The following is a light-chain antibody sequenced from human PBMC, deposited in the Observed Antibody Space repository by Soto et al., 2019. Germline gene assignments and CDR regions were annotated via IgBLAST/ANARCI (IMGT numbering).Light chain of an antibody. V-gene: IGKV4-1*01. Sequence: DIVMTQSPDSLAVSLGERATINCKSSQSVLYTSNNKKYLAWYQQKPGQPPKLLIYWASTRESGVPDRFSGSGSGTDLPLTISSLQAEDVAVYYCQQYYSTPLTFGGGTKVEIK. J-gene: IGKJ4*01. CDR2: WAS. CDR1: QSVLYTSNNKKY. CDR3: QQYYSTPLT.